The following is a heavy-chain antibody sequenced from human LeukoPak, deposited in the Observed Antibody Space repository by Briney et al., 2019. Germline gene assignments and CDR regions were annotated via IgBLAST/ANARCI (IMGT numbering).Heavy chain of an antibody. J-gene: IGHJ6*02. CDR3: ARDRQWLVGGSYYYYGMDV. V-gene: IGHV4-31*03. Sequence: SKTLSLTCTVSGGSISSGGYYWSWIRQHPGKGLEWLGYIYYSGSTYYNPSLKSRVTISVDTSKNQFSLKLSSVTAADTAVYYCARDRQWLVGGSYYYYGMDVWGQGTTVTVSS. D-gene: IGHD6-19*01. CDR2: IYYSGST. CDR1: GGSISSGGYY.